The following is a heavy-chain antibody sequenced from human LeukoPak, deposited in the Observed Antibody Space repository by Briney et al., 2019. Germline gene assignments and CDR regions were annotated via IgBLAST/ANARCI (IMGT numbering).Heavy chain of an antibody. D-gene: IGHD3-10*01. Sequence: SETLSLTCTVSGDSVSGVYWSWIRQPPGKGLEWIGYVYYSGDTNYNPSLKSRVTISVDTSKNQFSLKLSSVTAADTAVYYCARDRGAGPFDYWGQGTLVTVSS. CDR1: GDSVSGVY. J-gene: IGHJ4*02. CDR3: ARDRGAGPFDY. V-gene: IGHV4-59*02. CDR2: VYYSGDT.